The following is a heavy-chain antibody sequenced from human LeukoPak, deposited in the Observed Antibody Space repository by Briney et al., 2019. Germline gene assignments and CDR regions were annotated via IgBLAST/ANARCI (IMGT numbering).Heavy chain of an antibody. Sequence: GASVKVSCKASGYTFTGYYMHWVRQAPGQGLEWMGWINPNSGATNYAKKFQGRVTMTRDTSISTAYMELSRLRSDDTAVYYCAREEQHDSSGYYDGAVDYWGQGTLVTVSS. J-gene: IGHJ4*02. CDR1: GYTFTGYY. V-gene: IGHV1-2*02. CDR2: INPNSGAT. D-gene: IGHD3-22*01. CDR3: AREEQHDSSGYYDGAVDY.